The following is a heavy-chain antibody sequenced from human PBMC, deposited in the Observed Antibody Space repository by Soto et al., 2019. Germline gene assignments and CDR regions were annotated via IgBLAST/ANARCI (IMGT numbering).Heavy chain of an antibody. CDR2: ISYSGST. CDR3: VRSKGGYSYGTPFDY. V-gene: IGHV4-61*03. CDR1: GASVSSGTYY. D-gene: IGHD5-18*01. Sequence: SETLSLTCTVSGASVSSGTYYWSWIRQPPGKGLEWIGYISYSGSTNYNPSLKSRFTTSRDNAENSLYLQMNSLRPEDTVLYYCVRSKGGYSYGTPFDYWGQGTLVTVSS. J-gene: IGHJ4*02.